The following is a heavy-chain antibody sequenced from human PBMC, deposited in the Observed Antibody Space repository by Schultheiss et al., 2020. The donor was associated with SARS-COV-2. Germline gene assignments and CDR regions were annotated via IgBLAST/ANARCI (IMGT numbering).Heavy chain of an antibody. J-gene: IGHJ4*02. CDR3: ARIPGVYDFWSGYFV. Sequence: GGSLRLSCKASGGTFSSYAISWVRQATGQGLEWMGWMNPNSGNTGYAQKFQGRVTMTRNTSISTAYMELSRLRSEDTAVYYCARIPGVYDFWSGYFVWGQGTLVTVSS. CDR1: GGTFSSYA. D-gene: IGHD3-3*01. V-gene: IGHV1-8*02. CDR2: MNPNSGNT.